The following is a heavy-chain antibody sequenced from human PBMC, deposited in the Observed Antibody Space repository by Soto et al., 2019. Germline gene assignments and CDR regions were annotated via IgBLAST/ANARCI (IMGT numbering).Heavy chain of an antibody. CDR2: ISAHNGNT. V-gene: IGHV1-18*01. CDR1: GYAFTTYG. Sequence: QVHLVQSGAEMKKPGASVKVSCKGSGYAFTTYGITWVRQAPGQGLEWMGWISAHNGNTNYAQKLQGRGTVTRDTSTSTAYMELRSLRSDDTAMYYCARGRYGDYWGQGALVTVSS. J-gene: IGHJ4*02. D-gene: IGHD1-1*01. CDR3: ARGRYGDY.